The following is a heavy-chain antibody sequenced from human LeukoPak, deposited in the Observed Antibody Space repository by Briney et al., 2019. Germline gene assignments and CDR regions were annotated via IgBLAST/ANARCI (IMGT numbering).Heavy chain of an antibody. CDR3: ARDPHCSSSRCPFDY. CDR1: AGSISSSDW. V-gene: IGHV4-4*02. Sequence: PSETLSLTCAVSAGSISSSDWWSWVRQPPGKGLEWIGYIYQTESPKYNASLQSRVTLSLDRSKNRFSLKLTSVTAADTAVYYCARDPHCSSSRCPFDYWGQGALVTVSS. J-gene: IGHJ4*02. CDR2: IYQTESP. D-gene: IGHD2-2*01.